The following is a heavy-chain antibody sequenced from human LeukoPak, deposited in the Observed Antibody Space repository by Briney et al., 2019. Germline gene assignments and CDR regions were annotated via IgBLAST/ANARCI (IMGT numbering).Heavy chain of an antibody. CDR2: TSSSCGFT. CDR1: GFTSSTYS. D-gene: IGHD6-13*01. Sequence: TGGSLRLSCAASGFTSSTYSMNGVRKAPERRLWRVLSTSSSCGFTIYADSLKGGFTISRDNAKNTLYLQMNSLRAEDTAVYYCAKDPYGSSRAFDYWGQGTLVTVSS. V-gene: IGHV3-21*04. CDR3: AKDPYGSSRAFDY. J-gene: IGHJ4*02.